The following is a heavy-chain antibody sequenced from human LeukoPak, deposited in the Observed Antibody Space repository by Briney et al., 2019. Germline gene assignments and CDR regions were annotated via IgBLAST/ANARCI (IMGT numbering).Heavy chain of an antibody. CDR1: GFTFSSYG. J-gene: IGHJ3*02. CDR3: ATNSGYDFDAFDI. CDR2: IRYDGSNK. Sequence: PGGSLRLSCAASGFTFSSYGMHWVRQAPGKGLEWVAFIRYDGSNKYYADSVKGRFTISRDNSKNTLYLQMNSLRAEDTAVYYCATNSGYDFDAFDIWGQGTMVTVSS. D-gene: IGHD5-12*01. V-gene: IGHV3-30*02.